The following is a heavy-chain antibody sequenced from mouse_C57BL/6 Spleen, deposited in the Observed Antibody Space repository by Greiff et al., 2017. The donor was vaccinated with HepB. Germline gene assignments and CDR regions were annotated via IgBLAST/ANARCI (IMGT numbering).Heavy chain of an antibody. J-gene: IGHJ4*01. D-gene: IGHD1-1*01. CDR3: ARKGLDYYGSSLYAMDY. Sequence: QVQLKQPGAELVKPGASVKLSCKASGYTFTSYWMHWVKQRPGRGLEWIGRIDPNSGGTKYNEKFKSKATLTVDKPSSTAYMQLSSLTSEDSAVYYCARKGLDYYGSSLYAMDYWGQGTSVTVSS. CDR2: IDPNSGGT. CDR1: GYTFTSYW. V-gene: IGHV1-72*01.